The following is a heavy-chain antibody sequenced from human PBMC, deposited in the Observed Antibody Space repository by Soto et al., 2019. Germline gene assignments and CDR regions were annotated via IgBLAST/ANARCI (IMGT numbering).Heavy chain of an antibody. CDR3: ARSRDYYDSSGYHPYYFDY. V-gene: IGHV1-3*01. D-gene: IGHD3-22*01. CDR1: GYTFTSYA. J-gene: IGHJ4*02. CDR2: INAGNGNT. Sequence: QVQLVQSGAEVKKPGASVKVSCKASGYTFTSYAMHWVRQAPGQRLEWMGWINAGNGNTKYSQKFQGRVTITRDTSASTAYMELSSLRSEDTAVYYCARSRDYYDSSGYHPYYFDYWGQGTLATVSS.